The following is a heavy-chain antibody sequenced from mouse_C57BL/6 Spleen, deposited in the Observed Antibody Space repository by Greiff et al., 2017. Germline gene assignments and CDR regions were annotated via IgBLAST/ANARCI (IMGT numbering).Heavy chain of an antibody. CDR2: ISSGSSTI. J-gene: IGHJ4*01. D-gene: IGHD2-1*01. CDR1: GFTFSDYG. V-gene: IGHV5-17*01. Sequence: DVKLVESGGGLVKPGGSLKLSCAASGFTFSDYGMHWVRQAPEKGLEWVAYISSGSSTIYYADTVKGRFTISRDNAKNTLFLQMTSLRSEDTAMYYCATYGNYVYYYAMDYWGQGTSVTVSS. CDR3: ATYGNYVYYYAMDY.